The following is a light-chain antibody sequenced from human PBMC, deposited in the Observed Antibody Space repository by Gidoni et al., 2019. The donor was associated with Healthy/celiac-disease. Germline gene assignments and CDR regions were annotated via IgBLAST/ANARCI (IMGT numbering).Light chain of an antibody. CDR3: SSYTSSSTLV. Sequence: QSALTQPASVSGSPGQSITISCTGTSSDVGGYNYVSWYQPHPGKAPKLMIYDVSTRPSGVSNRFSGSKSGNTASLTISGLQAEDEADYYCSSYTSSSTLVFGTGTKVTVL. J-gene: IGLJ1*01. CDR2: DVS. V-gene: IGLV2-14*03. CDR1: SSDVGGYNY.